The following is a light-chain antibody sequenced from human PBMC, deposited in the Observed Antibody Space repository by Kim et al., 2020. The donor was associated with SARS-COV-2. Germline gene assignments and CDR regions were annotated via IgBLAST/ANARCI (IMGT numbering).Light chain of an antibody. J-gene: IGLJ3*02. CDR3: AAWDASLNGWV. V-gene: IGLV1-44*01. CDR2: ANS. CDR1: SSNIGSNT. Sequence: QSVLTQPPSASGPPGQKVTISCSGSSSNIGSNTVNWYQQFPGTAPKLLIYANSHRPSGVPDRFSGSKSDTSASLAISGLQSEDEADYYCAAWDASLNGWVFVGGTQLTVL.